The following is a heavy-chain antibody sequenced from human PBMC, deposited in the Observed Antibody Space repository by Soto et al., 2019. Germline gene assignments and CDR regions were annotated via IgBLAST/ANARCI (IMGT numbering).Heavy chain of an antibody. CDR3: ATLGVSGDYPGLVAFDI. CDR2: FDPEDGET. Sequence: ASVKVSCKVSGYTLTELSMHWVRQAPGKGLEWMGGFDPEDGETIYAQKFQGRVTMTEDTSTDTAYMELSSLRSEDTAVYYCATLGVSGDYPGLVAFDIWGQGTMVTVSS. CDR1: GYTLTELS. J-gene: IGHJ3*02. V-gene: IGHV1-24*01. D-gene: IGHD4-17*01.